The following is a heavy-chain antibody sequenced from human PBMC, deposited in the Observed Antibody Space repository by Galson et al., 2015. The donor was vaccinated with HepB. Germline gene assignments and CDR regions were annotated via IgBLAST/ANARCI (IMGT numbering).Heavy chain of an antibody. J-gene: IGHJ6*03. CDR1: GFTFSSYW. CDR3: SRAQDYSNFYMDV. D-gene: IGHD4-11*01. CDR2: INSDGGST. V-gene: IGHV3-74*01. Sequence: SLRLSCAASGFTFSSYWMYWVRQAPGKGLVWVSRINSDGGSTRYADSVKGRLTISRDNAKDTLFLQMSSLSAEDTAVYYCSRAQDYSNFYMDVWGKGTTVTVSS.